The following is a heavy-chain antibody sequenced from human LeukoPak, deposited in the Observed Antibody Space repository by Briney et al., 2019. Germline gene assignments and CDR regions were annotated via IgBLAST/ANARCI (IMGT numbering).Heavy chain of an antibody. D-gene: IGHD3-10*02. CDR3: ARDVRAVAGNYYFDY. CDR2: IYYSGST. CDR1: GGSVSSGSYY. J-gene: IGHJ4*02. Sequence: KPSETLSLTCTVSGGSVSSGSYYWSWIRRPPGKRLEWIGYIYYSGSTNYNPSLKGRVTISVDTSKNQFSLKLSSVAAADTAVYYCARDVRAVAGNYYFDYWGQGTLVTVSS. V-gene: IGHV4-61*01.